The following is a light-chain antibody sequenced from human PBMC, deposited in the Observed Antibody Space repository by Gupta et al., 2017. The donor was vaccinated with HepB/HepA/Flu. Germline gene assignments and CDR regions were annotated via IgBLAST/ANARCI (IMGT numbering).Light chain of an antibody. V-gene: IGKV3-11*01. CDR3: QQSSNWPRYT. CDR2: DAS. Sequence: EIVLTQSPATLSLSPGERATLSCRASQSVSSYLAWYQQKPGQAPRLLIYDASNRATGIPARFSGSGSGTDFTLTISSLEPEDFAVYYCQQSSNWPRYTFGRGTKLEIK. CDR1: QSVSSY. J-gene: IGKJ2*01.